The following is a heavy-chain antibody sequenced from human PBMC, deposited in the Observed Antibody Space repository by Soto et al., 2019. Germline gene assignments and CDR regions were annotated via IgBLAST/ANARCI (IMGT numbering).Heavy chain of an antibody. D-gene: IGHD5-18*01. CDR1: GGSFSGYY. CDR2: INHSGST. J-gene: IGHJ4*02. CDR3: AGASGYSSIEKRAPYDY. V-gene: IGHV4-34*01. Sequence: SETLSLTCAAYGGSFSGYYWSWIRQPPGKGLEWIGEINHSGSTNYNPSLKSRVTISVDTSKNQFSLKLSSVTAADTAVYYCAGASGYSSIEKRAPYDYWGQGTLVTVSS.